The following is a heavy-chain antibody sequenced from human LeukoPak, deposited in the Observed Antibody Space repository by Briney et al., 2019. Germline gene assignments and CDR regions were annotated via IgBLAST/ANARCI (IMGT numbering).Heavy chain of an antibody. CDR1: GFTFSSYW. CDR3: ARDRDYGDYLNAFGI. V-gene: IGHV3-7*01. J-gene: IGHJ3*02. D-gene: IGHD4-17*01. Sequence: GGSLRLSCAASGFTFSSYWMSWVRQAPGEGLEWVANIKQDGSEKYYVDSVKGRFTISRDNAKNSLYLQMNSLRAEDTAVYYCARDRDYGDYLNAFGIWGQGTMVTVSS. CDR2: IKQDGSEK.